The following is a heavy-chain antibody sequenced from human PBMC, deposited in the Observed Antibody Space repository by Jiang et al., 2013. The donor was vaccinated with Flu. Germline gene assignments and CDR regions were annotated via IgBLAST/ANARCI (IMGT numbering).Heavy chain of an antibody. CDR2: ISYDGSNK. D-gene: IGHD1-26*01. Sequence: GLEWVAVISYDGSNKYYADSVKGRFTISRDNSKNTLYLQMNSLRAEDTAVYYCARVGATEDYYYYGMDVWGPRDHGHRLL. V-gene: IGHV3-30-3*01. CDR3: ARVGATEDYYYYGMDV. J-gene: IGHJ6*01.